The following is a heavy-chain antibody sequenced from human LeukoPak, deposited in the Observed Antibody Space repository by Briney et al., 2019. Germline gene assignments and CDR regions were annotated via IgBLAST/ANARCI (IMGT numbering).Heavy chain of an antibody. V-gene: IGHV5-51*01. CDR2: IYPDGSDT. CDR1: GYLFTDYW. J-gene: IGHJ4*02. D-gene: IGHD3-10*02. Sequence: NRGGSLQISCQTSGYLFTDYWIGWARQVPGKGLEWMGIIYPDGSDTRYSPSFQGQVTISADKSTSTAHLQWSSLKASDTAMYYCAREAPMFYYFESWGQGTLVSVSA. CDR3: AREAPMFYYFES.